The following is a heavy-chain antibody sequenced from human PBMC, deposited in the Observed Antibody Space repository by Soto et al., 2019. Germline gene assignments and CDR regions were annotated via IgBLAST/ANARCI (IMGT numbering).Heavy chain of an antibody. J-gene: IGHJ4*02. CDR2: INAGNGNT. CDR3: ARGVRGYSAYVPGY. CDR1: GYIFVNYG. V-gene: IGHV1-3*01. D-gene: IGHD5-12*01. Sequence: ASVKVSCKASGYIFVNYGIAWVRQAPGQRLEWMGWINAGNGNTKYSQKFQGRVTITRDTSASTAYMELSSLRSEDTAVYYCARGVRGYSAYVPGYWGQGTLVTVSS.